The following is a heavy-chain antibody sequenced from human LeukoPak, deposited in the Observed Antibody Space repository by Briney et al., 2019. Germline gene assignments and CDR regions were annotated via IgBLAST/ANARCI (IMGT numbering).Heavy chain of an antibody. CDR3: ARSATNRDISASGSDYYYYGMDV. Sequence: GASVKVSCKASVYTFTSYGITWVRQAPGQGLEWMGWISAYNGNTNYAQKLQGRVTMTTDTSTSTAYMELRSVRSDDTAVYYCARSATNRDISASGSDYYYYGMDVWGQGTTVTVSS. CDR1: VYTFTSYG. CDR2: ISAYNGNT. V-gene: IGHV1-18*01. J-gene: IGHJ6*02. D-gene: IGHD3-10*01.